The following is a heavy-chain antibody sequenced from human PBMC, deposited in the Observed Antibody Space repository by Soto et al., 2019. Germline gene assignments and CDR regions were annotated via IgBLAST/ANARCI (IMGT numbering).Heavy chain of an antibody. D-gene: IGHD6-6*01. V-gene: IGHV1-69*06. CDR3: AIAARPGYYYYGMDV. CDR2: IIPIFGTA. CDR1: GGTFSSYA. J-gene: IGHJ6*02. Sequence: SVKVSCKASGGTFSSYAISWVRQAPGQGLEWMGGIIPIFGTANYAQKFQGRVTITADKSTSTAYMELSSLRSEDTAGYYCAIAARPGYYYYGMDVWGQGTTVTVSS.